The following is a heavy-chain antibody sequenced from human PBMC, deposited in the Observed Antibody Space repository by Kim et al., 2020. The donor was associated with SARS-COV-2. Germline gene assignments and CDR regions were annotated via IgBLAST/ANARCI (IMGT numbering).Heavy chain of an antibody. CDR1: GFTFSSYG. Sequence: GGSLRLSCAASGFTFSSYGMHWVRQAPGKGLEWVAVISYDGSNKYYADSVKGRFTISRDNSKNTLYLQMNSLRAEDTAVYYCAKSLSIAVAGTCGHWGQGTLVTVSS. CDR3: AKSLSIAVAGTCGH. CDR2: ISYDGSNK. J-gene: IGHJ4*02. D-gene: IGHD6-19*01. V-gene: IGHV3-30*18.